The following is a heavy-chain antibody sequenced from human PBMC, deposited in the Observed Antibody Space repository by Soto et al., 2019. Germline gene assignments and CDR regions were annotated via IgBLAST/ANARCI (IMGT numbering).Heavy chain of an antibody. Sequence: EMQLLESGGGLVQPGGSLRLSCAASGFTFGIYVMGWVRQAPGKGLEWVSTISGSGTSAYYADSVKGRFTFSRDNSKSMVYLQMDSLRAEDTSIYYCAKGHANGCYGALDYWGRGSLVTVSS. V-gene: IGHV3-23*01. CDR3: AKGHANGCYGALDY. D-gene: IGHD6-19*01. CDR1: GFTFGIYV. J-gene: IGHJ4*02. CDR2: ISGSGTSA.